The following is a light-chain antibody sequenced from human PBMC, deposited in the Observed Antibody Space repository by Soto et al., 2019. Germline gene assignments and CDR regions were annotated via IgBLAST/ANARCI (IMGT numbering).Light chain of an antibody. CDR2: DVY. J-gene: IGLJ2*01. V-gene: IGLV2-14*01. Sequence: QSVLTQPASVSGSPGQSITISCTGTSSDVGGYNYVSWYQQHPGKAPKLMIYDVYYRPSGVSNRFSGSKSGNTASLTISGLQAEDEADYYCSSYTSTRTVVFGGGTKLTVL. CDR1: SSDVGGYNY. CDR3: SSYTSTRTVV.